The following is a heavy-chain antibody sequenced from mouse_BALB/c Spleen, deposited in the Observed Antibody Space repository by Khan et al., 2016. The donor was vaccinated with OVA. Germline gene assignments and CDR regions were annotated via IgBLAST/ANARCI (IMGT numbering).Heavy chain of an antibody. J-gene: IGHJ3*01. D-gene: IGHD2-14*01. V-gene: IGHV3-8*02. Sequence: EVQLQESGPSLVKPSQTLSLTCSVTGDSITSGYWSWIRKFPGNKLEYMGYMIYTGYTDYNPSLKSRLAITRHTSTNQYYLQLNSVTTEETATYYCARSTYRYAVAYWGQGTLVTVSA. CDR3: ARSTYRYAVAY. CDR1: GDSITSGY. CDR2: MIYTGYT.